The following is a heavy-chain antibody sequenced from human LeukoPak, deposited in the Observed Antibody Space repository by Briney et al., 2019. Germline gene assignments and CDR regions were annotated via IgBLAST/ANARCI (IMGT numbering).Heavy chain of an antibody. Sequence: SETLSLTCAVYGGSFSGYYWSWIRQPPGKGLGWIGEINHSGSTNYNPSLKSRVTISVDTSKNQFSLKLSSVTAADTAVYYCARLTAFMFGEFGFDYWGQGTLVTVTS. CDR1: GGSFSGYY. D-gene: IGHD3-10*02. CDR2: INHSGST. J-gene: IGHJ4*02. CDR3: ARLTAFMFGEFGFDY. V-gene: IGHV4-34*01.